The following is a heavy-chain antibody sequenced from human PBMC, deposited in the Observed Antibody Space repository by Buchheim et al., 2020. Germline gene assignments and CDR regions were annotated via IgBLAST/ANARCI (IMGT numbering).Heavy chain of an antibody. Sequence: EVQLVESGGGLVQPGGSLRLSCAASGFTFSSYEMNWVRQAPGKGLEWVSYISSSCSTIYYADSVKGRLTISRDNAKNSLYLQMNSRRAEDTAVYYCASLTMIVVVIQDDYYGMDVWGQGTT. CDR3: ASLTMIVVVIQDDYYGMDV. D-gene: IGHD3-22*01. CDR1: GFTFSSYE. V-gene: IGHV3-48*03. J-gene: IGHJ6*02. CDR2: ISSSCSTI.